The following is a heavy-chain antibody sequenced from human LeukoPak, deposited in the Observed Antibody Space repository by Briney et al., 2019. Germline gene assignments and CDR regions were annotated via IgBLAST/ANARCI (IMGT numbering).Heavy chain of an antibody. CDR3: AKDSDDSSGYYYGEYFQH. J-gene: IGHJ1*01. Sequence: PGGSLRLSCAASGFTFSSYGMHWVRQAPGKGLGWVAVISYDGSNKYYADSVKGRFTISRDNSKNTLYLQMNSLRAEDTAVYYCAKDSDDSSGYYYGEYFQHWGQGTLVTVSS. CDR2: ISYDGSNK. V-gene: IGHV3-30*18. CDR1: GFTFSSYG. D-gene: IGHD3-22*01.